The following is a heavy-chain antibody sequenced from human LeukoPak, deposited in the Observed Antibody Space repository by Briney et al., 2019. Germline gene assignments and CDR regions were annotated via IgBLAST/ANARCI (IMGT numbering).Heavy chain of an antibody. CDR3: SKGGHFDY. CDR1: GFPFGDYT. CDR2: IRSKVSGGTT. J-gene: IGHJ4*02. V-gene: IGHV3-49*04. Sequence: PGGSLRLSCTASGFPFGDYTMSWGRQAPGKGLEWVGFIRSKVSGGTTEYAASVEGRFTISRDDSKNIAYLQMNSLETDDTAVYYCSKGGHFDYWGQGTLVTVSS. D-gene: IGHD2-15*01.